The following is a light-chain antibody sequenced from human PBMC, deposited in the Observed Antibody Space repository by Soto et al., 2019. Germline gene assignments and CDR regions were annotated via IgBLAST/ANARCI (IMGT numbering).Light chain of an antibody. Sequence: EIVLTQSPGTLSLSPGERATLSCRASKSVSSSYLAWYQQKPGQAPRLLIYGASSRATGIPDRFSGSGSGTDFTLTISRLEPEDFAVYYCQQYGSSPPVTFGGGTKVEIK. CDR3: QQYGSSPPVT. J-gene: IGKJ4*01. V-gene: IGKV3-20*01. CDR2: GAS. CDR1: KSVSSSY.